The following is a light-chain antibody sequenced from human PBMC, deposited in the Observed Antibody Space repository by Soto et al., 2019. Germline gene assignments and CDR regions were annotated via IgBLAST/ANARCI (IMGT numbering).Light chain of an antibody. CDR1: QSVLYSFNNKNH. V-gene: IGKV4-1*01. J-gene: IGKJ1*01. CDR3: QQYYSTPWT. Sequence: DIVMNQSPDSLAVSLGERATINCKSSQSVLYSFNNKNHLAWYQQKPGQPPKLLIYWASTRESGVPDRFSGSGSGTDFTLTISSLQAEDVAIYYCQQYYSTPWTFGQGTKVEIK. CDR2: WAS.